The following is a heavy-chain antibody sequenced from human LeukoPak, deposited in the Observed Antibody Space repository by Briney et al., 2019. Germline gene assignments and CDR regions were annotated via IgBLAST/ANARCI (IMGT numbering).Heavy chain of an antibody. Sequence: ASVKVSCKASGGTFSSYSITWVRQAPGQGLEWMGGIMPLFNTANYAQQFQGRVAITTDESTSTAYMELSSLRFEDTAMYYCARVDRYHYYLDVWGKGTTVTVSS. J-gene: IGHJ6*03. CDR2: IMPLFNTA. V-gene: IGHV1-69*05. CDR3: ARVDRYHYYLDV. CDR1: GGTFSSYS.